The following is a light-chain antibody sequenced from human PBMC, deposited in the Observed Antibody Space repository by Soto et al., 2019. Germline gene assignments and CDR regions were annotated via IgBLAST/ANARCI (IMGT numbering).Light chain of an antibody. CDR1: QDISNY. Sequence: DIQMTQSPSSLSASVGDRVTITCRASQDISNYLNWYQQRPGKAPKLLIYDASNLERGVPSRFSGTRSGPHFTFAITSLQPEDVATDYCQQSDSLPITFGQGTRLEI. V-gene: IGKV1-33*01. CDR2: DAS. CDR3: QQSDSLPIT. J-gene: IGKJ5*01.